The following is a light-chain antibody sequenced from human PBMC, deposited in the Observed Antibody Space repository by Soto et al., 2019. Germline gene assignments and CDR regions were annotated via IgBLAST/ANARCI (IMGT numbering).Light chain of an antibody. CDR3: SSYTSSSTRV. CDR2: DVS. Sequence: QSALTQPASASGSPGQSITISCTGTSSDVGGYNYVSWYQQHPGKAPKLMIYDVSNRPSGVSNRVSGSKSGNTASLTIAGLQAEDEADYYCSSYTSSSTRVFGGGTKVTVL. CDR1: SSDVGGYNY. V-gene: IGLV2-14*01. J-gene: IGLJ2*01.